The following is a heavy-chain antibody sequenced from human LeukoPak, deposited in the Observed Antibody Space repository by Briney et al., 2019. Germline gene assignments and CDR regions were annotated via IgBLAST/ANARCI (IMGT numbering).Heavy chain of an antibody. D-gene: IGHD6-19*01. V-gene: IGHV3-23*01. J-gene: IGHJ4*02. CDR1: GFTFSSSS. CDR3: AKGSGWYV. Sequence: PGGSLRLSCAASGFTFSSSSMSWVRQAPGKGLEWVSVISGSGGSTDYADSVKGQFTISRDNSKNTLYLQMYSLRAEDTAVYYCAKGSGWYVWGQGTLVTVSS. CDR2: ISGSGGST.